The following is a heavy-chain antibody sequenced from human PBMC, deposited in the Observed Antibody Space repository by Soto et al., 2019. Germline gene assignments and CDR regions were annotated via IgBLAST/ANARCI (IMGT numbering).Heavy chain of an antibody. D-gene: IGHD2-21*01. CDR2: ITGGGST. CDR1: GFSFNYA. J-gene: IGHJ4*02. V-gene: IGHV3-23*01. CDR3: AKDVVYNDGLWLVSD. Sequence: DVQLLESGGGLVQPGGSLRLSCVVSGFSFNYAIIWVRQAPGKGQEWVSGITGGGSTEYAASVKGRFTISRDNSKNTVHLQMNSLRAEDTAMYYCAKDVVYNDGLWLVSDWGQGTLVTVS.